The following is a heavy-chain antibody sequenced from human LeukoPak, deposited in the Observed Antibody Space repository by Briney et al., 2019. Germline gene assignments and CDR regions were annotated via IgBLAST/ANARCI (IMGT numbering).Heavy chain of an antibody. CDR2: IHTSGST. D-gene: IGHD3-9*01. CDR1: GVSISSYY. CDR3: ARGTPQYYDILTGYYGGFYFDY. V-gene: IGHV4-4*07. J-gene: IGHJ4*02. Sequence: PSETLSLTCTVSGVSISSYYWSWIRQPAGKGLGWIGHIHTSGSTNYNPSLKSRVTMSVDTSKNQFSLKLSVTAADTAVYYCARGTPQYYDILTGYYGGFYFDYWGQGTLVTVSS.